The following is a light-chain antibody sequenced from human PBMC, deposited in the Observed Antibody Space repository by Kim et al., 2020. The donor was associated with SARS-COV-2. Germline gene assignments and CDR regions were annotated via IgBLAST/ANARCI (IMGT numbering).Light chain of an antibody. J-gene: IGKJ2*01. CDR3: QQYKDWPYT. V-gene: IGKV3-15*01. CDR2: GAS. Sequence: SASPGERVPLSCNSSQNLGNALPWPQQKPGQPPRNLIYGASTRASGVPARFSGSGTGTEFTLTISSLQSEDVAVYFCQQYKDWPYTLGQGTKLEI. CDR1: QNLGNA.